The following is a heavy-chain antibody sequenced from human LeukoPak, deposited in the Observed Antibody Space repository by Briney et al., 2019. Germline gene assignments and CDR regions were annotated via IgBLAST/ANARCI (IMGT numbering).Heavy chain of an antibody. CDR3: ARMTTVTTSRDY. Sequence: TSVKVSCKASGFTFTSSAMQWVRQARGQRLGWIGWIVVGSGNTNYAQKFQERVTITRDMSTSTAYMELSSLRSEDTAVYYCARMTTVTTSRDYWGQGTLVTVSS. V-gene: IGHV1-58*02. J-gene: IGHJ4*02. D-gene: IGHD4-17*01. CDR2: IVVGSGNT. CDR1: GFTFTSSA.